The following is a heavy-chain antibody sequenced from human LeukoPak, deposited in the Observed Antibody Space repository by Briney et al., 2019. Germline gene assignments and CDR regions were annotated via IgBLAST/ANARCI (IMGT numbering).Heavy chain of an antibody. V-gene: IGHV4-59*01. Sequence: SETLSLTCTVSGGSISSYYWSWLRQPPGKGLEWIGYIYYSGSTNYNPSLKSRVTISVDTSKNQFSLKLSSVTAADTAVYYCARVGGKRDGSYTYYYYYYYMDVWGKGTTVTVSS. J-gene: IGHJ6*03. CDR3: ARVGGKRDGSYTYYYYYYYMDV. CDR2: IYYSGST. CDR1: GGSISSYY. D-gene: IGHD2-15*01.